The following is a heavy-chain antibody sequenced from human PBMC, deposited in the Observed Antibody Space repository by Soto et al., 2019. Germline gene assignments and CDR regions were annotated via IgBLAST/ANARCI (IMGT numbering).Heavy chain of an antibody. CDR1: GFTFSSYW. Sequence: EVQLVESGGGLVQPGGSLRLSCAASGFTFSSYWMSWVRQAPGKGLEWVANIKQEGSEKYYVDSVKGRFTISRDTAKHSLSLQMNSLGAEDTAVYYCARAVTQVSGYDSYDYYGMDGWGQGTTVTVSS. D-gene: IGHD5-12*01. CDR2: IKQEGSEK. J-gene: IGHJ6*02. V-gene: IGHV3-7*05. CDR3: ARAVTQVSGYDSYDYYGMDG.